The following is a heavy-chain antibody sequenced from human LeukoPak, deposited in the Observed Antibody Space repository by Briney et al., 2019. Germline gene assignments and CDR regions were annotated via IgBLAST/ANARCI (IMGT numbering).Heavy chain of an antibody. CDR2: ITGSGGST. V-gene: IGHV3-23*01. CDR1: GFTFSNNG. CDR3: AKDGGYGSGSYRDKSNSLDP. J-gene: IGHJ5*02. Sequence: GSLTLYCAASGFTFSNNGMNCVRQAPGQGLECVPGITGSGGSTYYADSVKGRFTISRDNSKNTMYLQMTSLRAEDTGVYYCAKDGGYGSGSYRDKSNSLDPWGQGTLVTVSS. D-gene: IGHD3-10*01.